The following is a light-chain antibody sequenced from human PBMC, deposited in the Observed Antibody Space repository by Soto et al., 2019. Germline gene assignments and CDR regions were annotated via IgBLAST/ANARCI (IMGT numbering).Light chain of an antibody. CDR2: EVS. CDR3: SSYTSSSTYV. CDR1: SSDVGGYTY. Sequence: QSVLTQPASVSGSPGQSITISCTGTSSDVGGYTYVSWYQQYPGKVPKLLIYEVSNRPSGVSNRFSGSKSGNTASLTISGLQAEDEADYYCSSYTSSSTYVFGTGTKLTVL. J-gene: IGLJ1*01. V-gene: IGLV2-14*01.